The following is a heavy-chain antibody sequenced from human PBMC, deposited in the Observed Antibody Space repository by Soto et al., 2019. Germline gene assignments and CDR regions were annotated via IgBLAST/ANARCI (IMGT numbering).Heavy chain of an antibody. V-gene: IGHV1-3*01. Sequence: ASVKVSCKASGYTFTSYAMHWVRQAPGQRLEWMGWINAGNGNTKYSQKLQGRVTITRDTSASTAYMELSSLRSEDTAVYYCARGIAPYYFDYWAREPWSPSPQ. CDR1: GYTFTSYA. CDR2: INAGNGNT. CDR3: ARGIAPYYFDY. D-gene: IGHD6-13*01. J-gene: IGHJ4*02.